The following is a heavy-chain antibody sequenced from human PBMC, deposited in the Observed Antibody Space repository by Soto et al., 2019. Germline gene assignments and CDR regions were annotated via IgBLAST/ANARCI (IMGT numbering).Heavy chain of an antibody. Sequence: LSLTCADYDGSCSCSDWSWVRQPPGKGLEWIGEINHSGSTNYNPSLKSRVTISVDTSKNQFSLKLSSVTAADTAVYYCARSGSSSWHYYYYYMDVWGKGTTVTVSS. V-gene: IGHV4-34*01. CDR1: DGSCSCSD. CDR2: INHSGST. J-gene: IGHJ6*03. D-gene: IGHD6-13*01. CDR3: ARSGSSSWHYYYYYMDV.